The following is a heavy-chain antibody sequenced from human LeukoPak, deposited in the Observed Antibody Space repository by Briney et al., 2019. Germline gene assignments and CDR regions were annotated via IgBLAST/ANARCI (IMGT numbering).Heavy chain of an antibody. CDR2: ITSSGNNI. CDR3: TRGPGYDYVWGSFGADY. J-gene: IGHJ4*02. Sequence: GGSLRLSCAASGFIFNSYAMHWVRQAPGRGLEYVSAITSSGNNIFYADSVKGRFTISRDNSKNTLYLQMGSLRAEDMAVYYCTRGPGYDYVWGSFGADYWGQGTLVTVSS. D-gene: IGHD3-16*01. V-gene: IGHV3-64*02. CDR1: GFIFNSYA.